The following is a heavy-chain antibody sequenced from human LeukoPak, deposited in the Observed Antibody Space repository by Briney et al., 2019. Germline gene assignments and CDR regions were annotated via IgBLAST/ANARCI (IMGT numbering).Heavy chain of an antibody. CDR1: GYSFTSYW. CDR3: ARGVVPAAIQNWFDP. V-gene: IGHV5-51*01. D-gene: IGHD2-2*01. Sequence: GESLKISCKSSGYSFTSYWIGWVRQMPGKGLEWMGIIYPGDSDTRYSPSFQGQVTISADKSISTAYLQWSSLKASDTAMYYCARGVVPAAIQNWFDPWGQGTLVTVSS. CDR2: IYPGDSDT. J-gene: IGHJ5*02.